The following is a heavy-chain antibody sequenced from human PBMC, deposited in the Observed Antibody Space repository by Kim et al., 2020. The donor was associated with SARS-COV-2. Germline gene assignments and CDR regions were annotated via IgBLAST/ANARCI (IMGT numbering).Heavy chain of an antibody. D-gene: IGHD3-9*01. CDR3: ARHSRHRLVRAFDM. Sequence: SETLSLTCTVSGVSITSRDYFWGWIRQPPGKGLEYIGSGYYSGSTYYNPSPRSRATLFVDTSKNQFSLKLTAVTAADTAVYYCARHSRHRLVRAFDMWGQGTMVTVSS. CDR1: GVSITSRDYF. V-gene: IGHV4-39*01. J-gene: IGHJ3*02. CDR2: GYYSGST.